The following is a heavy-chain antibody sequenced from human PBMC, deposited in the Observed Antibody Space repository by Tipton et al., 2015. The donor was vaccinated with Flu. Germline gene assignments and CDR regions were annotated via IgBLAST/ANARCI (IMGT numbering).Heavy chain of an antibody. D-gene: IGHD2-2*01. Sequence: SLRLSCAASGFTVTSSYMSWVRQAPGKGPEWVSVIYGGGTTDYADSVKGRFTISRDKSKNALYLQMSSLRAEDTAVYYCARGRQVPVWPYYYGMDVWGQGTTGTVSS. V-gene: IGHV3-53*01. CDR1: GFTVTSSY. J-gene: IGHJ6*02. CDR2: IYGGGTT. CDR3: ARGRQVPVWPYYYGMDV.